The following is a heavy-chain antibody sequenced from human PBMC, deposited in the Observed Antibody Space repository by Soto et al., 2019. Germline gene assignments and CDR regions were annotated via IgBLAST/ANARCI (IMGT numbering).Heavy chain of an antibody. CDR2: IYFSGTT. D-gene: IGHD2-2*01. J-gene: IGHJ3*01. CDR1: GASISSGAYY. Sequence: QVQLQESGPGLVKPSQTLSLTCTVSGASISSGAYYWNWIRQPPGKGLEWIGSIYFSGTTYYSPSLKSRGSVSVGTSKNKFPLKLSSVTVADAAVYYCAWGDPVGCSSTSCSDAFDVWGQGTLVAVSS. CDR3: AWGDPVGCSSTSCSDAFDV. V-gene: IGHV4-30-4*01.